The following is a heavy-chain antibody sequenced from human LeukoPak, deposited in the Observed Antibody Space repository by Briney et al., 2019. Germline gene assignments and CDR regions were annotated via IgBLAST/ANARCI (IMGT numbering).Heavy chain of an antibody. CDR1: GFTFSSYG. J-gene: IGHJ4*02. Sequence: GGSLRLSCAVSGFTFSSYGMHWVRQAPGKGLEWVAVIWYDGSNKYYADSVRGRSTISRDNSKNTLYLLMNGLRAEDSAVYYCARDRTRDCSGGSCYRHYFDYWGQGTLVSVSS. V-gene: IGHV3-33*01. D-gene: IGHD2-15*01. CDR2: IWYDGSNK. CDR3: ARDRTRDCSGGSCYRHYFDY.